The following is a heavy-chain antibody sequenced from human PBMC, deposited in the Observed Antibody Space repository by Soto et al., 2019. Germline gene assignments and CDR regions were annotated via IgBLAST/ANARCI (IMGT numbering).Heavy chain of an antibody. CDR2: IYHSGST. CDR3: AIRTTVTTRLGF. V-gene: IGHV4-4*02. Sequence: QVQLQESGPGLVKPSGTLYLTCAVSGGSISSSNWWSWVRQPPGKGLEWIGEIYHSGSTNYNPSLKSRVTSSVDKSKNQFSLKLGSVTAADTAVYYCAIRTTVTTRLGFWGQGTLVTVSS. J-gene: IGHJ4*02. D-gene: IGHD4-17*01. CDR1: GGSISSSNW.